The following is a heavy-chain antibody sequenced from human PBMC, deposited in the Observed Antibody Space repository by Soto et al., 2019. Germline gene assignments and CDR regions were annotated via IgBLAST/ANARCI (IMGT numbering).Heavy chain of an antibody. CDR1: GFTFRSFT. CDR3: TRDASRDSSARGWFDP. J-gene: IGHJ5*02. D-gene: IGHD6-13*01. Sequence: GGSLRLSCAASGFTFRSFTMNRVRQAPGKGLEWVSTISSNSAYIYYTDALRGRFTISRDNAKNSLHLQMNSLRAEDTAVYYCTRDASRDSSARGWFDPWGPGTLVTVSS. V-gene: IGHV3-21*01. CDR2: ISSNSAYI.